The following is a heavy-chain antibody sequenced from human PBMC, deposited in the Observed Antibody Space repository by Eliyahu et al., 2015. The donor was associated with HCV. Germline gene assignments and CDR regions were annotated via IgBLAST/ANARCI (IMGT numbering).Heavy chain of an antibody. J-gene: IGHJ5*02. CDR3: ARVDSSSWYWLDP. Sequence: QLHLVQSGAEVKKPGASVNVSCRASGHTLANSAMHWVRQAPGQRLEWLGWINSGNGATRYSQKFQGRVTFTRDTSANTFYMELSGLMSEDTAVYFCARVDSSSWYWLDPWGQGTLVTVSS. CDR2: INSGNGAT. D-gene: IGHD6-13*01. V-gene: IGHV1-3*01. CDR1: GHTLANSA.